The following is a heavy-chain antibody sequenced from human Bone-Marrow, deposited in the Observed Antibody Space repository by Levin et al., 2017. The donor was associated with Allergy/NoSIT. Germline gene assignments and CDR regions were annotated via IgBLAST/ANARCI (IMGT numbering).Heavy chain of an antibody. J-gene: IGHJ4*02. V-gene: IGHV3-23*01. CDR3: AQDFRFPLNC. CDR2: VAASGETT. D-gene: IGHD2/OR15-2a*01. Sequence: LSLTCVASGFPFTSLAMTWVRQAPGKGLEWLSFVAASGETTPYAAPVTGRFTISRDNSRNTLYPQLNSLRAEDTAICYCAQDFRFPLNCWGQGTLVTVSS. CDR1: GFPFTSLA.